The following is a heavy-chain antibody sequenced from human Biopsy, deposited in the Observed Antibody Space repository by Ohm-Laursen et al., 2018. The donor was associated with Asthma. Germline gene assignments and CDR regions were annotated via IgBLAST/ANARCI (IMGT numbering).Heavy chain of an antibody. CDR1: GYTFIHFA. J-gene: IGHJ3*01. V-gene: IGHV1-3*01. CDR2: INAGDGNT. Sequence: SSVKVSCKASGYTFIHFAIHWVRQAPGQRLEWMGWINAGDGNTKYSQKFQGRVTITRDPSASTAYMDLRSLRSEDTAMYYCARTYYDFLTGQVNDTFALWGQGTMVTVSS. CDR3: ARTYYDFLTGQVNDTFAL. D-gene: IGHD3-9*01.